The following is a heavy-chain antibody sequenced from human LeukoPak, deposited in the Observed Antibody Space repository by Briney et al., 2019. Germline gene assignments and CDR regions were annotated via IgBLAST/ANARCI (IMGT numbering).Heavy chain of an antibody. CDR2: ISDTGAST. V-gene: IGHV3-23*01. CDR3: ATGAYFEY. J-gene: IGHJ4*02. Sequence: GGSLRLSCAASGFTFSRYGMTWVRQAPGKGLEWVSTISDTGASTYYADSVKDRFTISRDNSKNTLYLQMSGLRAEDTAIYYCATGAYFEYWGQGTLVTVSS. CDR1: GFTFSRYG.